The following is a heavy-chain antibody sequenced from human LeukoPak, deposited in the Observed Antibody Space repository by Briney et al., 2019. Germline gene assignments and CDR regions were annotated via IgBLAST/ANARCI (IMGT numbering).Heavy chain of an antibody. CDR3: ARLRAFAPWNDGLDY. J-gene: IGHJ4*02. Sequence: GGSLRLSCAASGFTFSSYWMSWVRQAPGKGLEWVANIKQDGSEKYYVDSVKGRFTISRDNAKNSLYLQMNSLRAEDTAVYYCARLRAFAPWNDGLDYWGQGTLVTVSS. D-gene: IGHD1-1*01. CDR2: IKQDGSEK. CDR1: GFTFSSYW. V-gene: IGHV3-7*01.